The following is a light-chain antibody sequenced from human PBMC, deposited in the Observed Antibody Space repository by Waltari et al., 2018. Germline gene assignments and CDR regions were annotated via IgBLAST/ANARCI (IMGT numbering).Light chain of an antibody. J-gene: IGKJ4*01. CDR2: WSS. CDR3: QQYYSLPT. Sequence: DIVMTQSPDSLAVSLGERATINCKSSQSVLYRSNNKHSVAWYQQKPGQSPKLLIYWSSTRESGVPYRFSGGGSGTDFTLTISSLQADDVAIYYCQQYYSLPTFGGGTKVEI. CDR1: QSVLYRSNNKHS. V-gene: IGKV4-1*01.